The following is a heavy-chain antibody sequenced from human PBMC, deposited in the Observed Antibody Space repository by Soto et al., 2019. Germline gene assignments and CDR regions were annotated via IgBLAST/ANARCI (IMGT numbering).Heavy chain of an antibody. CDR2: INPSGGST. D-gene: IGHD2-15*01. V-gene: IGHV1-46*03. CDR3: AMFLYCSGGSCYSGVTDAFDI. CDR1: GYTFTSYY. Sequence: QVQLVQSGAEVKKPGASVKVSCKASGYTFTSYYMHWVRQAPGQGLEWMGIINPSGGSTSYAQKFQGRVTITRDTSTSTVYMELSSLRSEDTAVYYCAMFLYCSGGSCYSGVTDAFDIWGQGTMVTVSS. J-gene: IGHJ3*02.